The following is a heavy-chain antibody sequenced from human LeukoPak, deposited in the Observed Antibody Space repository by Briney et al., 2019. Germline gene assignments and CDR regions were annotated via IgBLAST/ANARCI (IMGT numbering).Heavy chain of an antibody. J-gene: IGHJ4*02. D-gene: IGHD6-19*01. V-gene: IGHV3-21*01. CDR1: GFAFSSYS. Sequence: GGSLRLSCAASGFAFSSYSMNWVRQAPGKGLEWVSSIGSSSSYIYYADSVKGRFTISRDNAKNSLYLQMNSLRAEDTAVYYCASVLSSGAVAPLLYWGQGTLVTVSS. CDR3: ASVLSSGAVAPLLY. CDR2: IGSSSSYI.